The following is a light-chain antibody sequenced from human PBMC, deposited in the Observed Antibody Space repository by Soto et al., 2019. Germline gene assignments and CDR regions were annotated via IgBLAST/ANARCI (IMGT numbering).Light chain of an antibody. V-gene: IGKV3-15*01. CDR2: DAS. CDR3: QQYGDSPPIT. CDR1: RSVNIH. Sequence: EIIMTQSPATLSLSPGERATLSCMAIRSVNIHLAWYQQKPWQPPRLLIYDASTRATGIPASFSGSGSGTDFTLTISRLEHEDFAVDYCQQYGDSPPITFGQGTRLEIK. J-gene: IGKJ5*01.